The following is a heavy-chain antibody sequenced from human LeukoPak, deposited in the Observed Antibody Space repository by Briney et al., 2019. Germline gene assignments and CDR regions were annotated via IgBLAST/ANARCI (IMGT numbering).Heavy chain of an antibody. CDR2: VNDFGGDA. CDR3: AKDLSYYGSGSFDP. V-gene: IGHV3-23*01. D-gene: IGHD3-10*01. CDR1: GFTFRTYA. Sequence: GGSLRLSCSASGFTFRTYAMAWVRQAPGKGLEWVSSVNDFGGDAYYADSVRGRFTISRDNSKNTLYLQMNSLRAEDTAVYYCAKDLSYYGSGSFDPWGQGTLVTVSS. J-gene: IGHJ5*02.